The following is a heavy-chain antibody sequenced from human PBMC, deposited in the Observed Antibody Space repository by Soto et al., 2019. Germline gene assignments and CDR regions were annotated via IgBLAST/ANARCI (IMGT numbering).Heavy chain of an antibody. CDR2: INPNSGGT. Sequence: QVQLVQSGAEVKKPGASVKVSCKASGYTFTGYYMHWVRQAPGQGHEWMGWINPNSGGTNYAQKFQGWVTMTRDTSISTAYMELSRLRSDDTAVYYCAREVAVAGMTFDYWGQGTLVTVSS. J-gene: IGHJ4*02. V-gene: IGHV1-2*04. D-gene: IGHD6-19*01. CDR1: GYTFTGYY. CDR3: AREVAVAGMTFDY.